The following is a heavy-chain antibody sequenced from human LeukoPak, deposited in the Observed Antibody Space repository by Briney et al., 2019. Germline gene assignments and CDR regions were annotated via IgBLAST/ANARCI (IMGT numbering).Heavy chain of an antibody. CDR1: GGSISSTNW. CDR3: SRESGAFCPFGY. J-gene: IGHJ4*02. D-gene: IGHD1-26*01. Sequence: SETLSLTCGVSGGSISSTNWWSWVRPPPGEGLEWIGESCLSGRTNYNASVKGRVTISRDESSNQLSLNLTSVTAADTAIYYCSRESGAFCPFGYWGQGTLVIVPS. CDR2: SCLSGRT. V-gene: IGHV4-4*02.